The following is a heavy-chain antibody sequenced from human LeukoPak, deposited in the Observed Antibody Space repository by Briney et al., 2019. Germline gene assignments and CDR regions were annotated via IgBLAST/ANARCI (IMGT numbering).Heavy chain of an antibody. D-gene: IGHD3-10*01. Sequence: GESLKISCRASGYTFTDNYIHWVRQAPGQGLEWMGWIGAYNGETNYAQQLQGRVTMTTDTSTSTAYMELRSLRSDDTAVYYCARGGYYGSGSFPDYWGQGTLVTVSS. CDR1: GYTFTDNY. V-gene: IGHV1-18*04. CDR3: ARGGYYGSGSFPDY. CDR2: IGAYNGET. J-gene: IGHJ4*02.